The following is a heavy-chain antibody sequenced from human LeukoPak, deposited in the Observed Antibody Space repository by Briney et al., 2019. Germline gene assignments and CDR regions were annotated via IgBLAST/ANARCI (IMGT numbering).Heavy chain of an antibody. CDR1: GFTFSVYW. Sequence: GGSLRLSCAASGFTFSVYWMHWVRQAPGKGLEWVAKIKQYGSEKYYVDSVRGRFTISRDNAKNSLSLQMNSLRAEDTAVYYCARDLFNYYFDYWGQGTLVTVSS. V-gene: IGHV3-7*01. D-gene: IGHD5-24*01. CDR2: IKQYGSEK. CDR3: ARDLFNYYFDY. J-gene: IGHJ4*02.